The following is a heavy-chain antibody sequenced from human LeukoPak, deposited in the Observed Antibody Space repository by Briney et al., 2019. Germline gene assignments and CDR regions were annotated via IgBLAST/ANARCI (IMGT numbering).Heavy chain of an antibody. CDR2: IYYSGST. Sequence: SETLSLTCTVSGGSISSSSYYWGWIRQPPGKGLEWIGSIYYSGSTYYNPSLKSRVTISVDTSKNQFSLKLSSVTAADTAMYYCASEDIVVVPAAMQTYNWFDPWGQGTLVTVSS. J-gene: IGHJ5*02. CDR1: GGSISSSSYY. D-gene: IGHD2-2*01. CDR3: ASEDIVVVPAAMQTYNWFDP. V-gene: IGHV4-39*01.